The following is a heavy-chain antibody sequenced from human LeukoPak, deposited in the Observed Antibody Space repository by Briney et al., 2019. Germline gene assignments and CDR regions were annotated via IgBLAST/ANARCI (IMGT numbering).Heavy chain of an antibody. CDR1: GFTFSTYT. V-gene: IGHV3-48*01. J-gene: IGHJ4*02. Sequence: GGSLRLSCAASGFTFSTYTMNWVGRAPGKGLEGVSYISSSSSTIYYADSVKGRFTISRDNAKNSLYLQMNSLRAEDTAVYYCARESGPYYFDYWGQGTLVTVSS. CDR3: ARESGPYYFDY. CDR2: ISSSSSTI. D-gene: IGHD1-26*01.